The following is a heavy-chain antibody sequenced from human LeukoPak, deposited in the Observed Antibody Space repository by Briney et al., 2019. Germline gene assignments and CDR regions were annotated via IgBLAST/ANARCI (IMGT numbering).Heavy chain of an antibody. CDR1: GFTVSSYA. J-gene: IGHJ6*03. CDR2: ISYDGSNK. D-gene: IGHD1-26*01. Sequence: PGGSLRLSCAASGFTVSSYAMHWVRQAPGKGLEWVAVISYDGSNKYYADSVKGRFTISRDNSKNTLYLQMNSLRAEDTAVYYCARDSYSYYYYMDVWGKGTTVTVSS. V-gene: IGHV3-30*14. CDR3: ARDSYSYYYYMDV.